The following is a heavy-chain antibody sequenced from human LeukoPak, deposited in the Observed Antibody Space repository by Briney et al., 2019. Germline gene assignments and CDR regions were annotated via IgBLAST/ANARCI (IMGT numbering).Heavy chain of an antibody. CDR1: GYTFTGYV. J-gene: IGHJ4*02. Sequence: ASVRVSCKASGYTFTGYVINWVRQAPGQGLEWMGRISTYNGNTNYVQKFQGRVTMTTDTSTSTAYMELRSLRSDDTAVFYCARSGEPGDSRGIYYFDNWGQGTLVTVSS. V-gene: IGHV1-18*01. D-gene: IGHD3-22*01. CDR3: ARSGEPGDSRGIYYFDN. CDR2: ISTYNGNT.